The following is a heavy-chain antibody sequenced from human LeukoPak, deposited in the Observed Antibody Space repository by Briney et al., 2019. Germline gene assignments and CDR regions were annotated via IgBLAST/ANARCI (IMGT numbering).Heavy chain of an antibody. J-gene: IGHJ4*02. CDR2: ISSSGSTI. D-gene: IGHD3-3*01. Sequence: GGSLRLSCAASGFTFSDYYMSWIRQAPGKGLEWVSYISSSGSTIYYADSVKGRFTISRDNAKNSLYLQMNSLRAEDTAVYYCAGMGGGYDFWRGIRGYFDYWGQGTLVTVSS. V-gene: IGHV3-11*01. CDR3: AGMGGGYDFWRGIRGYFDY. CDR1: GFTFSDYY.